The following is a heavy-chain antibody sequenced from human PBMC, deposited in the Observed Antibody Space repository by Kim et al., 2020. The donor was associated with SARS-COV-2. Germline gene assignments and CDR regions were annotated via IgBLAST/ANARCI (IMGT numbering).Heavy chain of an antibody. CDR1: GGSISSGSYY. CDR3: ARGGYRVAGYYYYYYGMDV. V-gene: IGHV4-61*02. Sequence: SETLSLTCTVSGGSISSGSYYWSWIRQPAGKGLEWIGRIYTSGSTNYNPSLKSRVTISVDTSKNQFSLKLSSVTAADTAVYYCARGGYRVAGYYYYYYGMDVWGQGTTVTVSS. CDR2: IYTSGST. D-gene: IGHD6-19*01. J-gene: IGHJ6*02.